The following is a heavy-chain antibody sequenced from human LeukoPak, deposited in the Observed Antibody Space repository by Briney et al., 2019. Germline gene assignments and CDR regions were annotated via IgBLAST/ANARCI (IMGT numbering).Heavy chain of an antibody. V-gene: IGHV4-39*01. D-gene: IGHD3/OR15-3a*01. CDR2: ICYSGNT. Sequence: SETLSLTCTVSGVSISSSNSYWGWIRQPPGKGLEWIRSICYSGNTYYNASLKSQVSISIDTSKNRFSLKLTSVTAADTAVYYCARQTGSGLFILPGGQGTLVTVSS. CDR3: ARQTGSGLFILP. J-gene: IGHJ4*02. CDR1: GVSISSSNSY.